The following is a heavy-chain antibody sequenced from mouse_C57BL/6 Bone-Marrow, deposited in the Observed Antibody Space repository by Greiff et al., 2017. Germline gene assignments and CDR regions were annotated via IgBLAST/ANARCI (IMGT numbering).Heavy chain of an antibody. V-gene: IGHV3-8*01. CDR2: ISYSGST. D-gene: IGHD1-1*01. Sequence: EVHLVESGPGLAKPSQTLSLTCSVTGYSITSDYWNWIRKFPGNKLEYMGYISYSGSTYYNPSLKSRISITRDTSKNQYYLQLNSVTTEDTATYYCARLVDYYGSSYDAMDYWGQGTSVTVSS. CDR1: GYSITSDY. J-gene: IGHJ4*01. CDR3: ARLVDYYGSSYDAMDY.